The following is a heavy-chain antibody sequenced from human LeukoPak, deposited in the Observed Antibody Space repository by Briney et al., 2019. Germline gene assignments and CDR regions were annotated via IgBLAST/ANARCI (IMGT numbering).Heavy chain of an antibody. CDR3: ARGTYYTFWSGSFDP. CDR2: INAGNGNT. V-gene: IGHV1-3*01. D-gene: IGHD3-3*01. J-gene: IGHJ5*02. Sequence: ASVKVSCKASGYTFTNYALHWVRQAPGQRFEWMGWINAGNGNTKYSQKFQGRVTITRDTSANTAYMQLSSLRSEDTAVYYSARGTYYTFWSGSFDPWGQGTLVTVSS. CDR1: GYTFTNYA.